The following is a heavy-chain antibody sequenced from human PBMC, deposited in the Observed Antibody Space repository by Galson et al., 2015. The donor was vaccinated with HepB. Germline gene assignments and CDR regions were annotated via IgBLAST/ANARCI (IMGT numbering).Heavy chain of an antibody. Sequence: SLRLSCAASGFTFNNYAMSWVRQAPGKGLEWASAISASGGSTYYADSVKGRFTISRDTSKNTLFLQMNSLRTEDTAVYYCAKDRSSSWYQGYFDYWGQGILVTVAS. CDR3: AKDRSSSWYQGYFDY. J-gene: IGHJ4*02. CDR1: GFTFNNYA. V-gene: IGHV3-23*01. D-gene: IGHD6-13*01. CDR2: ISASGGST.